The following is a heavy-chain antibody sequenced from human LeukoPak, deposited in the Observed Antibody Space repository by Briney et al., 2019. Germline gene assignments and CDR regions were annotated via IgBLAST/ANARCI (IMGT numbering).Heavy chain of an antibody. J-gene: IGHJ6*02. CDR2: ISAYNANT. D-gene: IGHD6-19*01. V-gene: IGHV1-18*01. Sequence: PEASVKVSCKASGYTFTSCGISWVRQAPGQGLEWMGWISAYNANTNYAQKLQGRVTMTTDTSTSTAYMELRSLRSDDTAVYYCARALPNLAVAGIYYYYGMDVWGQGTTVTVSS. CDR3: ARALPNLAVAGIYYYYGMDV. CDR1: GYTFTSCG.